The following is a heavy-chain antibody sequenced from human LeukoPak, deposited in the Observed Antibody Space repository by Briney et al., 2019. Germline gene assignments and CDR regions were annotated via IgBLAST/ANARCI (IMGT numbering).Heavy chain of an antibody. V-gene: IGHV4-38-2*02. CDR1: GYSISSGYY. Sequence: SETLSLTCTVSGYSISSGYYWGWIRQPPGKGLEWIGSIYHSGSTYYNPPLKSRVTISVDTSKNQFSLKLSSVTAADTAVYYCARRYSSGWSFDYWGQGTLVTVSS. D-gene: IGHD6-19*01. J-gene: IGHJ4*02. CDR2: IYHSGST. CDR3: ARRYSSGWSFDY.